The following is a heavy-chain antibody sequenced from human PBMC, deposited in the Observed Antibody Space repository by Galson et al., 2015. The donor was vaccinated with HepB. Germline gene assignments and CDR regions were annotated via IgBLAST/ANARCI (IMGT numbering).Heavy chain of an antibody. CDR2: ISSSSSYI. CDR3: ARSYCSTTSCFDP. Sequence: SLRLSCAASGFSFSSYSMNWVRQAPGKGLEWVSSISSSSSYIYYADSLKGRFTISRDNAKNSLYLQMSSLRAEDTAVYYCARSYCSTTSCFDPWGQGTLVTVSS. V-gene: IGHV3-21*01. CDR1: GFSFSSYS. D-gene: IGHD2-2*01. J-gene: IGHJ5*02.